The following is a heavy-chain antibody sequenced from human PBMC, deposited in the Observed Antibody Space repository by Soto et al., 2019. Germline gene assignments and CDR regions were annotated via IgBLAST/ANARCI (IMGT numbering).Heavy chain of an antibody. J-gene: IGHJ4*02. CDR1: GGSVSSGSYY. V-gene: IGHV4-61*01. CDR2: IYYSGST. D-gene: IGHD5-12*01. Sequence: SETLSLTCTVSGGSVSSGSYYWSWIRQPPGKGLEWIGYIYYSGSTNYNPSLKSRVTISVDTSKNQFSLKLSSVTAADTAVYYCARAVGGDGYNYLRPYFDYWGQGTLVTVSS. CDR3: ARAVGGDGYNYLRPYFDY.